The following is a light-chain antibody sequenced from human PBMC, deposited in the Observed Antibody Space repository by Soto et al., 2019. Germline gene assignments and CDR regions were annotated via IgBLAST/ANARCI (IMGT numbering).Light chain of an antibody. CDR2: AAS. Sequence: AIQMTQSPSSLSAVVGDRVTITCRASQDIRNELAWYQQKPGKAPKVLIYAASNLQDGVPSRFSGSGSGTDFSLTISSLQPEDFETYYCLQDFNYPRTFGQGTKVDIK. J-gene: IGKJ2*01. V-gene: IGKV1-6*01. CDR3: LQDFNYPRT. CDR1: QDIRNE.